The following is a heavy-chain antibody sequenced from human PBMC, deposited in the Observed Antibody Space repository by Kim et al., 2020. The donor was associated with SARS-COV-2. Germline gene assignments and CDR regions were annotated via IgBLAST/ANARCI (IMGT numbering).Heavy chain of an antibody. D-gene: IGHD3-22*01. CDR1: GGSFSGYY. Sequence: SETLSLTCAVYGGSFSGYYWSWIRQPPGKGLEWIGEINHSGSTNYNPSLKSRVTISVDTSKNQFSLKLSSVTAADTAVYYCRRDCYDSSGYCPSDYWGQGTLVTVSS. V-gene: IGHV4-34*01. CDR3: RRDCYDSSGYCPSDY. CDR2: INHSGST. J-gene: IGHJ4*02.